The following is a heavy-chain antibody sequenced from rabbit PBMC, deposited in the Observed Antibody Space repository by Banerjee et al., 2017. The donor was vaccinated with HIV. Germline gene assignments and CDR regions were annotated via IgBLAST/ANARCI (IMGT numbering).Heavy chain of an antibody. CDR3: AKHWTSGWDL. CDR2: IGTDGST. CDR1: GFSLSSYW. V-gene: IGHV1S8*01. Sequence: QEQLKESGGGLVQPGGSLKLSCKASGFSLSSYWMGWVRQAPGKGLEWIGYIGTDGSTYYASWVNGRFSISSDNAQNTVDLQMNSLTAADTATYFCAKHWTSGWDLWGPGTLVTVS. D-gene: IGHD4-1*01. J-gene: IGHJ4*01.